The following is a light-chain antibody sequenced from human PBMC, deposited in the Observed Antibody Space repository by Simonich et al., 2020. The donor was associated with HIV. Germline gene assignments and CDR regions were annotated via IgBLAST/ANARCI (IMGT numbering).Light chain of an antibody. CDR1: QSVSSN. J-gene: IGKJ5*01. CDR2: GAS. V-gene: IGKV3-15*01. CDR3: QQYNYWLIT. Sequence: EIVMTQSPATLSVSPGERATLSCRASQSVSSNLAWYQQKPGQARRLLIYGASTRATGIPARFSGSGSGTEFTLTISSMQSEDFAVYYCQQYNYWLITFGQGTRLEMK.